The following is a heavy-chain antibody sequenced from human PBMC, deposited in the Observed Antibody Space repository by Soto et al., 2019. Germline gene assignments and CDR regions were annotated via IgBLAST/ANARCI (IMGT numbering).Heavy chain of an antibody. CDR3: ARGPGPEVKWGSGDSGFDY. D-gene: IGHD1-26*01. CDR2: TYYRSKWYN. CDR1: GDSVSSNSAA. V-gene: IGHV6-1*01. J-gene: IGHJ4*02. Sequence: SQTLSLTCAISGDSVSSNSAAWNWIRQSPSRGLEWLGRTYYRSKWYNDYAVSVKSRITINPDTSKNQFSLQLNSVTPEDTAVYYCARGPGPEVKWGSGDSGFDYWGQGTLVTVSS.